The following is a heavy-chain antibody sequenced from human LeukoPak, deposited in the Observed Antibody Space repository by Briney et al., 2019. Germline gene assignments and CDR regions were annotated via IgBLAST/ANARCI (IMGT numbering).Heavy chain of an antibody. CDR1: GGSFSGYY. V-gene: IGHV4-34*01. Sequence: SETLFLTCAVYGGSFSGYYWSWIRQPPGKGLEWIGEINHSGSTNYNPSLKSRVTISVDTSKNQFSLKLSSVTAADTAVYYCARNLMVRGVIWDYWGQGTLVTVSS. D-gene: IGHD3-10*01. CDR2: INHSGST. CDR3: ARNLMVRGVIWDY. J-gene: IGHJ4*02.